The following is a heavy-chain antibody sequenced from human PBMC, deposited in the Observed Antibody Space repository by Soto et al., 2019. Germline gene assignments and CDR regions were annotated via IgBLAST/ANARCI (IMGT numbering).Heavy chain of an antibody. J-gene: IGHJ4*02. V-gene: IGHV3-64*01. CDR1: GFTFSSYA. D-gene: IGHD6-13*01. CDR3: ARGRRIAAAGTFDC. Sequence: EVQLVESGGGLVQPGGSLRLSCAASGFTFSSYAMHWVRQAPGKGLEYVSAISSNGGSTYYANSVKGRFTISRDNSKNTLYLQMGSLRAEDMAVYYCARGRRIAAAGTFDCWGQGTLVTVSS. CDR2: ISSNGGST.